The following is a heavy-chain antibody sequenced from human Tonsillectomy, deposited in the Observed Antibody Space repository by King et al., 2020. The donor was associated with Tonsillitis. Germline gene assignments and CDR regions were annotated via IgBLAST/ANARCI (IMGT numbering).Heavy chain of an antibody. CDR3: ATEGNWTKRACQGGYDYRGLGV. Sequence: QLVQSGAEVKKPGSSVKVSCKAAGGTFSNYGISWVRQAPGQGLEWMGRIIPLLGRPNYAQKFQGRVTITADKSTSTAYMELSSLRSEDTAMYYCATEGNWTKRACQGGYDYRGLGVWGQGTTVTVSS. CDR1: GGTFSNYG. CDR2: IIPLLGRP. V-gene: IGHV1-69*09. D-gene: IGHD5-12*01. J-gene: IGHJ6*02.